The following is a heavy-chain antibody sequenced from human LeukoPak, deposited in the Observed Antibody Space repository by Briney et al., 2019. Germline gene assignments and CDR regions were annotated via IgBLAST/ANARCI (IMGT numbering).Heavy chain of an antibody. CDR1: GFSVSGTH. V-gene: IGHV3-53*01. CDR2: MYTGGTT. CDR3: AKDEATSGGGLAS. Sequence: GGSLRLSCAASGFSVSGTHMSWVRQAPGKGLEWVSAMYTGGTTYYADSVQGRFTIYRDNSKNTLYLQMNSLRAEDTAVYYCAKDEATSGGGLASWGQGTLVTVSS. J-gene: IGHJ4*02. D-gene: IGHD3-16*01.